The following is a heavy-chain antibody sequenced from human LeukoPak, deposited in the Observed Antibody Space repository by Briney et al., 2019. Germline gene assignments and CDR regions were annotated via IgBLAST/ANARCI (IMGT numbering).Heavy chain of an antibody. CDR2: IYNTGST. CDR3: ARGRAFDY. V-gene: IGHV4-4*07. Sequence: TSETLSLTCTVSGGSISSYYWSWIRQPPGKGLEWIGRIYNTGSTNCNPSLKSRVTMSVDTSKNQFSLRLSSVTAADTAVYYCARGRAFDYWGQGILVTVSS. CDR1: GGSISSYY. J-gene: IGHJ4*02.